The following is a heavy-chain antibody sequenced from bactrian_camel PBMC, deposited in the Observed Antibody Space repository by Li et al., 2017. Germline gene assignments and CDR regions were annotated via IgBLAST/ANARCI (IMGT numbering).Heavy chain of an antibody. CDR1: GFTFSSFA. V-gene: IGHV3S31*01. CDR3: AAGPCVGGWASRRRDAFAY. D-gene: IGHD1*01. J-gene: IGHJ4*01. CDR2: IDIQGGNT. Sequence: QLVESGGGLVQPGGSLRLSCAASGFTFSSFAMSWVRQAPGNDLERVSSIDIQGGNTYYADSVKGRFTISRDNAKNTLYLQLNNLNVEDTAMYYCAAGPCVGGWASRRRDAFAYWGQGTQVTVS.